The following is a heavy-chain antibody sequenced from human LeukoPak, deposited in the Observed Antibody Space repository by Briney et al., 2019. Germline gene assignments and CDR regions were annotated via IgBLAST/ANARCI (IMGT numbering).Heavy chain of an antibody. CDR3: ARVKNWNYFDY. CDR1: GFTFSSYAMH. CDR2: IYYSGST. V-gene: IGHV4-31*02. D-gene: IGHD1-1*01. Sequence: LRLSCAASGFTFSSYAMHWIRQHPGKGLEWIGYIYYSGSTYYNPSLKSRVTISVDTSKNQFSLKLSSVTAADTAVYYCARVKNWNYFDYWGQGTLVNVSS. J-gene: IGHJ4*02.